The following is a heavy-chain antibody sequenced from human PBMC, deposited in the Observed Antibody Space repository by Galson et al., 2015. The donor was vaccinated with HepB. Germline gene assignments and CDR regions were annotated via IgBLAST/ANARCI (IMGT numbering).Heavy chain of an antibody. CDR2: IWYDGSNK. D-gene: IGHD6-13*01. J-gene: IGHJ3*02. V-gene: IGHV3-33*01. Sequence: SLRLSCAASGFTFSSYGMHWVRQAPGKGLEWVAVIWYDGSNKYYADSVKGRFTTSRDNSKNTLYLQMNSLRAEDTAVYYCARGWGSSSWSDAFDIWGQGTMVTVSS. CDR1: GFTFSSYG. CDR3: ARGWGSSSWSDAFDI.